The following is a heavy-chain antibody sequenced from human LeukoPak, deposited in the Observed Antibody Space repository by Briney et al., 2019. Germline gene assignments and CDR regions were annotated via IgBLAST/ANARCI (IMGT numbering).Heavy chain of an antibody. CDR1: GGSISSGSYY. J-gene: IGHJ4*02. CDR3: ARAGGSVGWYGTIDS. D-gene: IGHD6-19*01. CDR2: LYTSGTT. Sequence: PSQTLSLTCTVSGGSISSGSYYWTWIRQPAGKGLEWIGHLYTSGTTSHNPSLQSRVTISADTSKHQFSLRLTSVTAADTAVYYCARAGGSVGWYGTIDSWGQGTLVTVSS. V-gene: IGHV4-61*09.